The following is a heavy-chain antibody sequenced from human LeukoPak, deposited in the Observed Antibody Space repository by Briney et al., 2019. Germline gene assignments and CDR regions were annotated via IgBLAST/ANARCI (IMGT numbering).Heavy chain of an antibody. CDR3: ARGKSGYDYGLDH. CDR2: LIPVFGTT. J-gene: IGHJ4*02. V-gene: IGHV1-69*05. Sequence: ASVKVSCKASGGTFSSHAISWVRQAPGQGLECVGGLIPVFGTTNYAEKFQGRVTITTDESTRTSYMELRSLKSDDTAVYYCARGKSGYDYGLDHWGQGILVIVSS. D-gene: IGHD5-12*01. CDR1: GGTFSSHA.